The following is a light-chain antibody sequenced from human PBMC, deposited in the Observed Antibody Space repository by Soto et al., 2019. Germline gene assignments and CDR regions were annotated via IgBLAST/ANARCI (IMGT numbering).Light chain of an antibody. CDR1: QSVSSN. CDR3: QRYNNWPHT. V-gene: IGKV3-15*01. Sequence: EIVMTQSPATLSVSPGERATLSCRASQSVSSNLAWYQQKPGQAPRLLIYGASTRATGIPARFSGSGSGTEFTLTISSLQSEDFAVYYCQRYNNWPHTFGQGTKVDIK. CDR2: GAS. J-gene: IGKJ1*01.